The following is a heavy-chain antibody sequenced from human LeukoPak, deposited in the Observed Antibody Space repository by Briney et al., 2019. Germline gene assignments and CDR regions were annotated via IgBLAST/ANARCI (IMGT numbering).Heavy chain of an antibody. D-gene: IGHD5-18*01. Sequence: GGSLRLSCAASGFTFSSYGMSWVRQAPGKGLEWVSAISGSGGSTYYADSVKGRFTISRDNAKNSLYLQMNSLRAGDTAVYYCAREGGYSYGYGWGQGTLVTVSS. CDR2: ISGSGGST. CDR3: AREGGYSYGYG. CDR1: GFTFSSYG. J-gene: IGHJ4*02. V-gene: IGHV3-23*01.